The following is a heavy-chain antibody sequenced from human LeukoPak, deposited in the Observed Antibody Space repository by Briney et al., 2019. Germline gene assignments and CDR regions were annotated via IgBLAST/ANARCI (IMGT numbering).Heavy chain of an antibody. Sequence: PSETLFLTCGVSGYSISRGYYWAWIRQPPGKGLEWIGTIYHTGSTYYNPSLESRVTISVDTSKNEFSLNLNSVTAADTAVYCCARAGWIITSGIDYWGQGALVTVSS. CDR3: ARAGWIITSGIDY. J-gene: IGHJ4*02. V-gene: IGHV4-38-2*01. CDR1: GYSISRGYY. D-gene: IGHD3-10*01. CDR2: IYHTGST.